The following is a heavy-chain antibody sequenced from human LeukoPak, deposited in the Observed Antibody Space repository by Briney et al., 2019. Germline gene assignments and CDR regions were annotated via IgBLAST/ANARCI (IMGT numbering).Heavy chain of an antibody. D-gene: IGHD3-22*01. J-gene: IGHJ4*02. CDR1: GYTFTGYH. Sequence: ASVKVSCKASGYTFTGYHIHWVRQAPGQGLEWMGWINPKSGGTNYAQKFQGRVTMTRDTSISTAYMELRRLRADDTAVYYCARVRIYDSGDYYPPSFDYWGQGALVTVSS. CDR2: INPKSGGT. V-gene: IGHV1-2*02. CDR3: ARVRIYDSGDYYPPSFDY.